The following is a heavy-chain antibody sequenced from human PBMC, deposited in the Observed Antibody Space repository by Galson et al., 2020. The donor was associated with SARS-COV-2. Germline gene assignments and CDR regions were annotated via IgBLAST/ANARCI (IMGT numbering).Heavy chain of an antibody. CDR1: GFTVSSNY. CDR3: ARENYYDSSGRTDAFDS. J-gene: IGHJ3*02. Sequence: GGSLRLSCAASGFTVSSNYMSCVRQAPGKGLEWVSVIYSGGSTYYADSVKGRFTISRDNSKNTLYLQMNSLRAEDTAVYYCARENYYDSSGRTDAFDSWGQGTMVTVSS. V-gene: IGHV3-53*01. D-gene: IGHD3-22*01. CDR2: IYSGGST.